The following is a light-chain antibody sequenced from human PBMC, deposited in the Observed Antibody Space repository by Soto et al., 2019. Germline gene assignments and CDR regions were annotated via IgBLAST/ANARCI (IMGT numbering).Light chain of an antibody. CDR2: GNI. J-gene: IGLJ1*01. Sequence: QSVLTQPPSVSGAPGQSGSVSCTWMSSSIGAGYDVHWYQQRPGTAPKLLIFGNINRPSGVPDRFSGSKSGTSASLAITGLQAEDEGDYYCQSYDSTLSARYVFGTGTKVTVL. V-gene: IGLV1-40*01. CDR1: SSSIGAGYD. CDR3: QSYDSTLSARYV.